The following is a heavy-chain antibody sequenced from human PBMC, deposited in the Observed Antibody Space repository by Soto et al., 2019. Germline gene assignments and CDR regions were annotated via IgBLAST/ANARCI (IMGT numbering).Heavy chain of an antibody. V-gene: IGHV3-74*01. D-gene: IGHD5-12*01. CDR1: GFSFSTYW. CDR2: INSDGTT. J-gene: IGHJ4*02. Sequence: EVQLVESGGGLVQPGWSLRLSCVASGFSFSTYWMHWVRQGPGKGLVWVSRINSDGTTSYADSVKGRFTISRDNAKNTLYLQMNSLRAEDTAVYFCARGGEWQRSYYFDYWGQGTLVTVSS. CDR3: ARGGEWQRSYYFDY.